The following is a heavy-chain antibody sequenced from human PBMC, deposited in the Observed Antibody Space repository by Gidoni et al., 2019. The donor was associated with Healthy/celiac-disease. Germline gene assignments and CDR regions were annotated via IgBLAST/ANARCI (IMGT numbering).Heavy chain of an antibody. D-gene: IGHD3-22*01. J-gene: IGHJ4*02. CDR2: ISYDGSNK. CDR3: AKVGYYDSSGYSTYFDY. Sequence: QVQLVESGGGVVQHGRSLRLSCAAAGFTFSSYGMHWVSQAPGKGLEWVAVISYDGSNKYYADSVKGRFTISRDNSKNTLYLQMNSLRAEDTAVYYCAKVGYYDSSGYSTYFDYWGQGTLVTVSS. CDR1: GFTFSSYG. V-gene: IGHV3-30*18.